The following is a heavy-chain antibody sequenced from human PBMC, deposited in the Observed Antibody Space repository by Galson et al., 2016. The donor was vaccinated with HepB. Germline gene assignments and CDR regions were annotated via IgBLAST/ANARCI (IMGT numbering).Heavy chain of an antibody. CDR2: IDPDDSDT. J-gene: IGHJ4*02. CDR3: ARRDFEDGYNFFDY. D-gene: IGHD5-24*01. Sequence: QSGAEVTMPGESLKISCKGSGYNFARYWIGWVRQMPGKGLQWMGFIDPDDSDTRYSPSFQGQVTISADKSITTAYLRWSSLKASDTAMYYCARRDFEDGYNFFDYWGQGTLVTVSS. V-gene: IGHV5-51*01. CDR1: GYNFARYW.